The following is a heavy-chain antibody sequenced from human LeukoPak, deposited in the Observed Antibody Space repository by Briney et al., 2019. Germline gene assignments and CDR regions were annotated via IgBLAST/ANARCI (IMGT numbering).Heavy chain of an antibody. CDR3: ARDVEMATISPNYFDY. CDR2: MNPNSGNT. J-gene: IGHJ4*02. CDR1: GYTFTSYD. V-gene: IGHV1-8*01. D-gene: IGHD5-24*01. Sequence: GASVKVSCKASGYTFTSYDINWVRQATGQGLEWMGWMNPNSGNTGYAQKFQGRVTMTRNTSISTAYMELRSLRSDDTAVYYCARDVEMATISPNYFDYWGQGTLVTVSS.